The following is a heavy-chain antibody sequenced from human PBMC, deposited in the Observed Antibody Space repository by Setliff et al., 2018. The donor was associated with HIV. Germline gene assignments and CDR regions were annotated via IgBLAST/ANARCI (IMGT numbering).Heavy chain of an antibody. CDR2: IYYSGNT. Sequence: SETLSLTCSVSGASIRGHYWSWIRQSPGKGLEWIGNIYYSGNTNYNPSLKSRAAISVDTSKNQISLKLSSVTAADTAVYYCASLDGSESPYIYYYYMDVWGKGTAVTVSS. CDR1: GASIRGHY. V-gene: IGHV4-59*08. J-gene: IGHJ6*03. D-gene: IGHD3-10*01. CDR3: ASLDGSESPYIYYYYMDV.